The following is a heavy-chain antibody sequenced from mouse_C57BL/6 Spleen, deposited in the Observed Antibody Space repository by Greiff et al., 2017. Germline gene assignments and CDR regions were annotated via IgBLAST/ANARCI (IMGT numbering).Heavy chain of an antibody. D-gene: IGHD2-1*01. CDR2: IHPNSGST. Sequence: QVQLQQPGAELVKPGASVKLSCKASGYTFTSYWMHWVKQRPGQGLEWIGMIHPNSGSTNYNEKLKSKATLTVDKSSSTAYMQLSSLTSEDSAVYYCARNYGNYDWYFDVWGTGTTVTVSS. V-gene: IGHV1-64*01. CDR3: ARNYGNYDWYFDV. J-gene: IGHJ1*03. CDR1: GYTFTSYW.